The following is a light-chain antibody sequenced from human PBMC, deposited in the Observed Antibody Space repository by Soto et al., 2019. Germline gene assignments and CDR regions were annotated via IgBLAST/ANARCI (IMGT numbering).Light chain of an antibody. CDR3: QQYKTWGA. J-gene: IGKJ4*01. CDR1: QSISSW. V-gene: IGKV1-5*01. Sequence: DIQMTQSPSTLSASVGDRVTITCRASQSISSWLAWYQQKPGKAPKLLIYDASSLESGVPSRFSGSGSGTEFTLTISSLQPDDFATYYCQQYKTWGAFGGGTKVEI. CDR2: DAS.